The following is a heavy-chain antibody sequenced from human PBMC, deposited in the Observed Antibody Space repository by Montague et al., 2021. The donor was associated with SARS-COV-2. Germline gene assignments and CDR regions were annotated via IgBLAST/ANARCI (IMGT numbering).Heavy chain of an antibody. D-gene: IGHD3-22*01. V-gene: IGHV4-30-4*01. CDR3: ARVRDSSGHDY. Sequence: ETLSLTCTVSGGSISSDDYDWSWIRQPPGKGLEWIGYIFYSGSAYYSPSLESRSTISIDTSKNQFSLRLTSVTAADTAVYYCARVRDSSGHDYWGQGTLVTVSS. J-gene: IGHJ4*02. CDR2: IFYSGSA. CDR1: GGSISSDDYD.